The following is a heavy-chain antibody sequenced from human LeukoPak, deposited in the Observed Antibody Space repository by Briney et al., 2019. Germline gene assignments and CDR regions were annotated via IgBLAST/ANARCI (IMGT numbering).Heavy chain of an antibody. Sequence: SETLSLTCTVSGGSLSSGCFYWSWIRQHPGTGLEWFGSIYYSGSIYYNPSLKSRVTISIDTSENQCSLRLSSVTAADTAVYYCARERQQLERFEPWGEGTLVTVSS. CDR1: GGSLSSGCFY. CDR3: ARERQQLERFEP. D-gene: IGHD6-13*01. V-gene: IGHV4-31*03. J-gene: IGHJ5*02. CDR2: IYYSGSI.